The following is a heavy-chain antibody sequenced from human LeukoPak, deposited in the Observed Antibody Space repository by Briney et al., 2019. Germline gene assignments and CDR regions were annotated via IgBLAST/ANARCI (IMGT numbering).Heavy chain of an antibody. CDR3: AGVCIVGATRCDAFDI. CDR1: GGSISSSSYY. D-gene: IGHD1-26*01. J-gene: IGHJ3*02. Sequence: SETLSLTCTVSGGSISSSSYYWGWIRQPPGKGLEWIGSIYYSGSTYYNPSLTSRVTMSVDTSKNQFSLKLSSVTAADAAVYYCAGVCIVGATRCDAFDIWGQGTMVTVSS. CDR2: IYYSGST. V-gene: IGHV4-39*01.